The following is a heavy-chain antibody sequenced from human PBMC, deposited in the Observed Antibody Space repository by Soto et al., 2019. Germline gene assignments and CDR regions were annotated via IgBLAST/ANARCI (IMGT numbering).Heavy chain of an antibody. CDR1: GFTISSYA. V-gene: IGHV3-30-3*01. D-gene: IGHD2-2*01. J-gene: IGHJ6*02. CDR3: ARDPHYHLTSLYYYYYYGMDV. Sequence: QVQLVESRGGVVQPGRSLRLSCAASGFTISSYAMHWVRQAPGKGLEWVAVLSYDGSNKYYADSVKGRFTISRDNSKNTLYLQMNSLRAEDTAVYYCARDPHYHLTSLYYYYYYGMDVWGQGTTVTVSS. CDR2: LSYDGSNK.